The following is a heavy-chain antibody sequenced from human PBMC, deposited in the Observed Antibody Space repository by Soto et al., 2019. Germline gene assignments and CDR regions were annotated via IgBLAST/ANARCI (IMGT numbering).Heavy chain of an antibody. J-gene: IGHJ4*02. CDR2: VSQDGTA. CDR1: GFTFSTYT. Sequence: VQLLESGGGLAQPGGSLSLSCAASGFTFSTYTMAWVRQAPGGGPEWVAGVSQDGTAHYADSVKGRFTITRDNSRDTVYLQMITLRGEDTAVYYCAKDMRPDGVWDFDYWGQGTLVTVSS. CDR3: AKDMRPDGVWDFDY. V-gene: IGHV3-23*01. D-gene: IGHD4-17*01.